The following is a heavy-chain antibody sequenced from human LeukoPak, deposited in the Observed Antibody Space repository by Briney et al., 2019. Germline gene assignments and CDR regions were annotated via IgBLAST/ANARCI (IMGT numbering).Heavy chain of an antibody. V-gene: IGHV3-23*01. CDR1: GFTVSSNY. Sequence: PGGSLRLSCAASGFTVSSNYMSWVRQAPGKGLEWVSAISGSGGSTYYADSVKGRFTISRDNSKNTLYLQMNSLRAEDTAVYYCAKDRVRYSGYDLQLLFDYWGQGTLVTVSS. CDR3: AKDRVRYSGYDLQLLFDY. D-gene: IGHD5-12*01. J-gene: IGHJ4*02. CDR2: ISGSGGST.